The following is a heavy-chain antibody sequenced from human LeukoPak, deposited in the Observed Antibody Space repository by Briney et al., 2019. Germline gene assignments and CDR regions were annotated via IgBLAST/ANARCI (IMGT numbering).Heavy chain of an antibody. CDR1: GFTSSDYY. D-gene: IGHD6-19*01. Sequence: GGSLRLSCAASGFTSSDYYMTWIRQAPGKGLEWVSYISSSSGYTNYADSVKGRFTISRDNARNSLYLQMNSLRAEDTAVYYCARGRGSGWYADYWGQGTLATVSS. V-gene: IGHV3-11*06. CDR3: ARGRGSGWYADY. CDR2: ISSSSGYT. J-gene: IGHJ4*02.